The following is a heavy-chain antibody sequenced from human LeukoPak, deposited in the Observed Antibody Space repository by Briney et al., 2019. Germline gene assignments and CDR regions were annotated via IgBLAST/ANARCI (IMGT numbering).Heavy chain of an antibody. CDR1: GFTFSSYW. D-gene: IGHD5-18*01. V-gene: IGHV3-74*01. CDR2: INSDGSST. J-gene: IGHJ6*03. Sequence: TGGSLRLSCAASGFTFSSYWMHWVRQAPGKGLVWVSRINSDGSSTNYADSVKGRFTISRDNAKNTLYLQMNSLRADDTAVYYCARANSYGWGYMDVWGKGTTVTVSS. CDR3: ARANSYGWGYMDV.